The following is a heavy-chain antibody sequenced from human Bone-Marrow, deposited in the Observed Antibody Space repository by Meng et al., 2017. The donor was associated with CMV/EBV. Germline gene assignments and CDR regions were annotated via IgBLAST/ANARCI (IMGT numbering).Heavy chain of an antibody. CDR2: ISNSGTTI. CDR1: GFTFTNYE. D-gene: IGHD6-19*01. J-gene: IGHJ3*01. V-gene: IGHV3-48*03. Sequence: GESLKISCAASGFTFTNYEMNWVRQAPGKGLEWVSYISNSGTTIYYADSVKGRFTISRDNAKNSLYLQMNSLRAEDTAVYYCARVPKWMVDAFDVWGQGTMVTVSS. CDR3: ARVPKWMVDAFDV.